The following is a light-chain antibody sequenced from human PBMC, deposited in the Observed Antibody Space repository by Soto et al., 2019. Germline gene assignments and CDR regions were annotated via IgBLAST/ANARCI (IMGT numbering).Light chain of an antibody. CDR2: GAS. CDR3: QQYGSSQT. J-gene: IGKJ4*01. CDR1: QSVSSSY. V-gene: IGKV3-20*01. Sequence: EIVLTQSPGTLSLSPGERATLSCRASQSVSSSYLAWYQQKPGQAPRLLIYGASSRATGIPDRFSGSGSGTDITLTISRLEAEDFAVYYCQQYGSSQTFGGGTKVEIK.